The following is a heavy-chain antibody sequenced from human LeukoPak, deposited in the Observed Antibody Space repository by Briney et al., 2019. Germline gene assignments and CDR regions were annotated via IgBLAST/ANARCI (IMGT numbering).Heavy chain of an antibody. CDR3: ARDSALLRRPFDY. J-gene: IGHJ4*02. CDR1: GGSVSSGDYY. D-gene: IGHD2-15*01. Sequence: SQTLSLTCTVPGGSVSSGDYYWSWIRQPPGKGLEWIGYIYYSGSTYYNPSLKSRVTISVDTSKNQFSLKLSSVTAADTAVYYCARDSALLRRPFDYWGQGALVTVSS. CDR2: IYYSGST. V-gene: IGHV4-30-4*08.